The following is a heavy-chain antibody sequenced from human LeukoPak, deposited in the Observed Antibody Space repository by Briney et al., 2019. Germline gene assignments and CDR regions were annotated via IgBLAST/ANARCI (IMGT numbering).Heavy chain of an antibody. Sequence: ASVTVSFKASGYTFTIYAMNWVRQAPGQGLEWMGWINTNTGNPTYAQGFTGRFVFSLDTSVSTAYLQISSLKAEDTAVYYCARDSDDGVPAAIGSNWFDPWGQGTLVTVSS. CDR3: ARDSDDGVPAAIGSNWFDP. D-gene: IGHD2-2*01. CDR1: GYTFTIYA. CDR2: INTNTGNP. J-gene: IGHJ5*02. V-gene: IGHV7-4-1*02.